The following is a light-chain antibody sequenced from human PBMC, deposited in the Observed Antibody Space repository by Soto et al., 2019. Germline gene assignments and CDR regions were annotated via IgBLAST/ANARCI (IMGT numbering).Light chain of an antibody. CDR1: QGIYNF. V-gene: IGKV1-27*01. CDR3: QKYNTAPLT. J-gene: IGKJ4*01. Sequence: DIQMTQSPSSLSASVGDRITITCRESQGIYNFLAWYQQTPGKVPTLLIYAASTLRSGVPSRFSGSGSGTDFNLTISSLQPEDAATYYCQKYNTAPLTFGGGTKVVIK. CDR2: AAS.